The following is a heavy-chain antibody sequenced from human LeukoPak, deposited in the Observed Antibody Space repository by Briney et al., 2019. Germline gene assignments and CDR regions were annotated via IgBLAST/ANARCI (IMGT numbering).Heavy chain of an antibody. V-gene: IGHV4-59*08. J-gene: IGHJ4*02. D-gene: IGHD3-22*01. CDR1: GGSISSYY. Sequence: SETLSLTCTVSGGSISSYYWGWIRQPPGKGLEWIGYIYYSGSTNYNPSLKSRVTISVDTSKNQISLKLSSVTAADTAVYYCARHGHYYDTSGYYSIPDFWGQGALVTVSS. CDR2: IYYSGST. CDR3: ARHGHYYDTSGYYSIPDF.